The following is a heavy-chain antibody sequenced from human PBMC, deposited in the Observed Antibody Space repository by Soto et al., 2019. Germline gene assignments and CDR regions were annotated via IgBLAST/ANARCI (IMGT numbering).Heavy chain of an antibody. CDR2: IYWNDDN. Sequence: QITLKESGPPLLKPTQTLTLTCTFSGFSLSSFAVGVNWIRQPPGKAPEWLALIYWNDDNHYSPSLRNRLTGTKDTSKNQVVLTMTNVDPVDTATYYCAHGSGWLSDYWGQGTRVTVSS. V-gene: IGHV2-5*01. J-gene: IGHJ4*02. CDR3: AHGSGWLSDY. D-gene: IGHD6-19*01. CDR1: GFSLSSFAVG.